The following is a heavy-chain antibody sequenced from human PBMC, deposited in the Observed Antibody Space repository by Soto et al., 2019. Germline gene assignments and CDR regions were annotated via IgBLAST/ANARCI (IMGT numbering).Heavy chain of an antibody. CDR1: GCTSSSFV. CDR3: AKERGVLDAFDI. D-gene: IGHD3-10*01. J-gene: IGHJ3*02. V-gene: IGHV3-30*18. Sequence: QVQLVESGGGVVQPGTSLRLSCAASGCTSSSFVIHWVRQAPGKGLEWLAVISSDGNNQYYADSVKGRFTISRDNSKKTLSLQVNSLRAEDTAVYFCAKERGVLDAFDIWGQGTMVTVS. CDR2: ISSDGNNQ.